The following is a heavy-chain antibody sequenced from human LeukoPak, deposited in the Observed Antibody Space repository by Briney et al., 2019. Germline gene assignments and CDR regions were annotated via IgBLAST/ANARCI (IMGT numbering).Heavy chain of an antibody. Sequence: GGSLRLSCAASGFTFSDYYMSWIRQAPGKGLEWVSYISSSSSYTNYADSVKGRFTISRDNSKNTLYLQMNSLRAEDTAVYYCAKDTERYCSGGSCYYFDYWGQGTLVTVSS. CDR3: AKDTERYCSGGSCYYFDY. CDR1: GFTFSDYY. V-gene: IGHV3-11*06. J-gene: IGHJ4*02. CDR2: ISSSSSYT. D-gene: IGHD2-15*01.